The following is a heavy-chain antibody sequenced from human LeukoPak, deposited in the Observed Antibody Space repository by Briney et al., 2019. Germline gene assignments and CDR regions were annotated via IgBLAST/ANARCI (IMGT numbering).Heavy chain of an antibody. Sequence: SETLSLTCTVSGGSISSGDYYWSWIRHPPGKGLEWVAYMYYSGSTYYNPSLKSRVVISVDTSKNQFSLKLSSVTAADTAVYYCARPYYYDSRIDPWGQGTLVTVSS. V-gene: IGHV4-30-4*01. CDR2: MYYSGST. CDR1: GGSISSGDYY. CDR3: ARPYYYDSRIDP. J-gene: IGHJ5*02. D-gene: IGHD3-22*01.